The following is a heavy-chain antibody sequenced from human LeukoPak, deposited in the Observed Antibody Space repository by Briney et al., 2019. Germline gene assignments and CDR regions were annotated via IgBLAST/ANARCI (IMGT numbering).Heavy chain of an antibody. Sequence: GGSLRLSCAVSGFTFSNAWMNWVRQAPGKGLEWVAIISDDGERKFYADSVRGRITISRDKSKNTLFLQMNSLRADDTAVYFCAKDLSGHWCIDYWGQGTLVTVSS. CDR1: GFTFSNAW. CDR2: ISDDGERK. D-gene: IGHD4/OR15-4a*01. V-gene: IGHV3-30*18. CDR3: AKDLSGHWCIDY. J-gene: IGHJ4*02.